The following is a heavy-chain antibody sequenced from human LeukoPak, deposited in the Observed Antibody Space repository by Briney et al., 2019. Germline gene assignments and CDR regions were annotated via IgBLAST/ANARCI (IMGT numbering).Heavy chain of an antibody. Sequence: GASVKGSCKASGGTFSSYAISWVRQAPGQGFEWMGGIIPIFGTANYAQKFQGRVTITADESTSTAYMELSSLRSEDTAVYYCARDQYSYSSSTSLSVGLGNWGQGTLVTVSS. J-gene: IGHJ4*02. V-gene: IGHV1-69*13. CDR2: IIPIFGTA. CDR1: GGTFSSYA. D-gene: IGHD6-6*01. CDR3: ARDQYSYSSSTSLSVGLGN.